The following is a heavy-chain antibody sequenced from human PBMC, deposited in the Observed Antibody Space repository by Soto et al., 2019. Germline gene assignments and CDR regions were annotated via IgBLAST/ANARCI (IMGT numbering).Heavy chain of an antibody. J-gene: IGHJ6*02. V-gene: IGHV1-2*04. CDR3: ARGDSTDCSNSVCSFFYNHDMDV. CDR2: INPKSGGT. D-gene: IGHD2-8*01. Sequence: ASVKVSCKASGYSFTDYHIHWVRQAPGQGLEWLGRINPKSGGTSTAQKFQGWVTMTTDTSISTASMELTRLTSDDAAIYYCARGDSTDCSNSVCSFFYNHDMDVWGQGTTVTVSS. CDR1: GYSFTDYH.